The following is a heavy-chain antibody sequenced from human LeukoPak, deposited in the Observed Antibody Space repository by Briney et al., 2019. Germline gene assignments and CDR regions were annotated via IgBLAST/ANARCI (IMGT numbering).Heavy chain of an antibody. CDR2: ISNNGGYT. Sequence: GGSLRLSCAASGFSFSNYAMTWVRQAPGKGLQWVSAISNNGGYTYYADSVQGRFTISRDNSKSTLCLQMNSLRAEDTAVYYCAKQLGYCSDGSCYFPYWGQGTLVTVSS. D-gene: IGHD2-15*01. CDR3: AKQLGYCSDGSCYFPY. V-gene: IGHV3-23*01. CDR1: GFSFSNYA. J-gene: IGHJ4*02.